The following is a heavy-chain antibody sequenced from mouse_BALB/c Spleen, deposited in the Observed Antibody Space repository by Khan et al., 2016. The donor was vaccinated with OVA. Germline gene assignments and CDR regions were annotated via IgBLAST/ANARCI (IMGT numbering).Heavy chain of an antibody. CDR1: GYSFTLYY. V-gene: IGHV1-18*01. CDR2: VNPNTDNI. Sequence: EVQLQQSGPDLVKPGASVKISCKASGYSFTLYYMSWVKQSHGKSLEWIGRVNPNTDNINYNQEFKGKAILTVDKSSNTAYMQLRSLTSEDAAVDFCARGYDFVASWGQGTLVTVSA. D-gene: IGHD2-14*01. J-gene: IGHJ3*01. CDR3: ARGYDFVAS.